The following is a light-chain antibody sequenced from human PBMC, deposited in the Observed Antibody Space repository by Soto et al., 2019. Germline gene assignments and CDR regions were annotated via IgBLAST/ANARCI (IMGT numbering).Light chain of an antibody. CDR3: SSYTSSSTLYVV. CDR1: SSDGGGYNY. V-gene: IGLV2-14*01. CDR2: DVS. Sequence: QSALTQPASVSGSPGQSITISCTGTSSDGGGYNYVSWYQQHPGKAPKLMIYDVSNRPSGVSNRFSGSQSGNTASLTISGLQAEDEADYYCSSYTSSSTLYVVFGGGTKLTVL. J-gene: IGLJ2*01.